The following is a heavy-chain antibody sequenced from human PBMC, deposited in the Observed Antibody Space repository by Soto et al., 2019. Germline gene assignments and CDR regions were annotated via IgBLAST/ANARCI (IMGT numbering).Heavy chain of an antibody. CDR1: GGSITSSGSA. CDR3: ARHIHNQGFEYYFDS. Sequence: QLQLQESGPGLVKPSETLSLTCNASGGSITSSGSAWGWIRQSPGKGLEWIGTIDYSGNIYYTPSRKTRITISVDTSKNQISLKLSSVTAADTAVYYCARHIHNQGFEYYFDSWGQGTLVTVSS. J-gene: IGHJ4*02. V-gene: IGHV4-39*01. CDR2: IDYSGNI. D-gene: IGHD1-1*01.